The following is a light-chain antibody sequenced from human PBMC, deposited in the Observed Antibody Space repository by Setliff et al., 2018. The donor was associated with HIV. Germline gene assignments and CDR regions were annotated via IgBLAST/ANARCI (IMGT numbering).Light chain of an antibody. CDR1: QSVSSSY. CDR3: QQYGTSPLT. J-gene: IGKJ4*01. CDR2: GAS. Sequence: EIVLTQSPGSLSLSPGERATLSCRASQSVSSSYLAWCQQKPGQAPRLLIYGASSRATGIPDRFSGSGSGTAFTLTISRLEPEDFAVYYCQQYGTSPLTFGGGTKVDIK. V-gene: IGKV3-20*01.